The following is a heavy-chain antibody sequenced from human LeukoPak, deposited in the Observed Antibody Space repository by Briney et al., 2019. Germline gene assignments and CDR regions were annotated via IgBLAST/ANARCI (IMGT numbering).Heavy chain of an antibody. CDR1: GGTFSNYV. CDR2: IIPPFGTA. Sequence: SVKVSCKASGGTFSNYVISWVRQAPGQGLEWMGGIIPPFGTANYAQKFQGRVTITTDESTSTAYMELSSLRSEDTAVYYCGRGFDGYYHYYMDVWGKGTTVTVSS. D-gene: IGHD5-24*01. J-gene: IGHJ6*03. CDR3: GRGFDGYYHYYMDV. V-gene: IGHV1-69*05.